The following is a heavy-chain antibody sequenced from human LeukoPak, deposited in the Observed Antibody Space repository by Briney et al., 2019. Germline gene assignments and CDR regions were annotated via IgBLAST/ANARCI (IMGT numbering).Heavy chain of an antibody. CDR2: IYYSGST. J-gene: IGHJ4*02. Sequence: KPSETLSLTCTVSGGSISSYYWSWIRQPPGKGLEWIGYIYYSGSTNYNPSLKSRVTISVDTSKNQFSLKLSSVTAADTAVYYCARERVYYDSSGYYTTALFDYWGQGTLVTVSS. CDR3: ARERVYYDSSGYYTTALFDY. V-gene: IGHV4-59*12. CDR1: GGSISSYY. D-gene: IGHD3-22*01.